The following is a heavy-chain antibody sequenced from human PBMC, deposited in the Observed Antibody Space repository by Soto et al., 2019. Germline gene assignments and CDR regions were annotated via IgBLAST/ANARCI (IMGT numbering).Heavy chain of an antibody. V-gene: IGHV3-30*18. J-gene: IGHJ6*02. CDR2: ISYDGSNK. D-gene: IGHD6-19*01. CDR3: AKDITVAGSRWGYYYYYGLDV. CDR1: GFTFSSYV. Sequence: GGSLRLSCAASGFTFSSYVMHWVRQAPGKGLEWVAVISYDGSNKYYADSVKGRLTISRDNSKNTLYLQMNSLRAEDTAVYYCAKDITVAGSRWGYYYYYGLDVWGQGTTVTVSS.